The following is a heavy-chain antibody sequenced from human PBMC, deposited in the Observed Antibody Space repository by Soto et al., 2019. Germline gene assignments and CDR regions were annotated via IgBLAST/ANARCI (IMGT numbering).Heavy chain of an antibody. Sequence: PSETLSLTCTVSGGSISSSSYYWGWIRQPPGKGLEWIGSIYHSESTYYNPSLKSRVTISADTSKNQFSLKLSSVTAADTAVYYCARGIQLFDYWGQGTLVTVAS. CDR3: ARGIQLFDY. CDR1: GGSISSSSYY. D-gene: IGHD5-18*01. V-gene: IGHV4-39*01. CDR2: IYHSEST. J-gene: IGHJ4*01.